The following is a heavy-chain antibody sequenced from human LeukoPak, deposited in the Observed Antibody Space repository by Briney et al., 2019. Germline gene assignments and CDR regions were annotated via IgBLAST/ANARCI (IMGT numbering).Heavy chain of an antibody. CDR3: ARGYYYDSSGYSFFDY. J-gene: IGHJ4*02. Sequence: GGSLRLSCVASGFTFNTYDMHWVRQAPGMGLEWVSGINWNGGSTGYADSVKGRFTISRDNAKNSLYLQMNSLRAEDTALYYCARGYYYDSSGYSFFDYWGQGTLVTVSS. CDR2: INWNGGST. V-gene: IGHV3-20*04. CDR1: GFTFNTYD. D-gene: IGHD3-22*01.